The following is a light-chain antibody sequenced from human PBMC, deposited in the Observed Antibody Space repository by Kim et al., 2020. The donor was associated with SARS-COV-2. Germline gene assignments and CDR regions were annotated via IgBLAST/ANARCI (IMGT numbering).Light chain of an antibody. CDR2: ENN. V-gene: IGLV6-57*01. J-gene: IGLJ3*02. CDR3: QSFDSNIQV. Sequence: GKTVTISCTPSSGSIASTNVQWYQQRPGTSPTAVIFENNQRPSGVPDRFSGSIDGSSNSASLTISGLKTEDEADYYCQSFDSNIQVFGGGTQLTVL. CDR1: SGSIASTN.